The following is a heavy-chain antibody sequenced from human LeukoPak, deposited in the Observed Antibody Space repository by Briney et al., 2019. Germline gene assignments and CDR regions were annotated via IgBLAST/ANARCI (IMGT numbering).Heavy chain of an antibody. J-gene: IGHJ4*02. Sequence: PGGSLRLSCAASGFTFSSHGMHWVRQAPGKGLEWVAVIWYDGSNKYYADSVKGRFTISRDNSKNTLYLQMNSLRAEDTAVYYCARDRITMVRGVIPLLQTWGQGTLVTVSS. V-gene: IGHV3-33*01. CDR2: IWYDGSNK. CDR3: ARDRITMVRGVIPLLQT. D-gene: IGHD3-10*01. CDR1: GFTFSSHG.